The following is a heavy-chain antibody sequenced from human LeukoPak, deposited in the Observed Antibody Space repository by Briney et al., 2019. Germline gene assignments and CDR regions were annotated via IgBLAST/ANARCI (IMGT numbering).Heavy chain of an antibody. CDR3: ARRYGWGNYYFDY. CDR2: ISSSGSTI. CDR1: GFTFSSYE. J-gene: IGHJ4*02. V-gene: IGHV3-48*03. D-gene: IGHD3-10*01. Sequence: GGSLRLSCAASGFTFSSYEMNWVRQAPGKGLEWVSYISSSGSTIYYADSVKGRFTISRDNAKNSLYLQMNSLRAEDTAVYYCARRYGWGNYYFDYWGQGTLVTVSS.